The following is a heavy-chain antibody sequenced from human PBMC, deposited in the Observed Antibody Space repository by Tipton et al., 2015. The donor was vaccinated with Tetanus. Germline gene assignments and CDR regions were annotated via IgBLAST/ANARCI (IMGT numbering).Heavy chain of an antibody. CDR2: ISGSGGST. CDR3: AKDGGTSGWYIHFHY. CDR1: GFTFTTYT. V-gene: IGHV3-23*01. D-gene: IGHD6-19*01. Sequence: SLRLSCAASGFTFTTYTLNWVRQTPGKGLEWVSAISGSGGSTYYGESVKGRFTISRDNSKNMLYLQMNSQRAEDTAVYYCAKDGGTSGWYIHFHYWGQGPLVTGSS. J-gene: IGHJ4*02.